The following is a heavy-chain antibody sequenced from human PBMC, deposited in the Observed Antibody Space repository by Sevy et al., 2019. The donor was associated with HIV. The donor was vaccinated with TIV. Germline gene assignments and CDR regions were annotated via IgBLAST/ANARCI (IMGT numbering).Heavy chain of an antibody. CDR3: AGENAWGRGYS. D-gene: IGHD1-26*01. J-gene: IGHJ4*02. CDR2: IYYNGHI. Sequence: KASETLSLTCTVSGGSITSLYWNWIRQPPGKGLEWIANIYYNGHINYNPSLKSRVTLSLDTSKNQFSLRLSPVTAADTAMYYCAGENAWGRGYSWGQGTLVTVSS. V-gene: IGHV4-59*08. CDR1: GGSITSLY.